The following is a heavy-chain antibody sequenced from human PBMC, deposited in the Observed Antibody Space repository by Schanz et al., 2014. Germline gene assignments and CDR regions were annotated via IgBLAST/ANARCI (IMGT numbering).Heavy chain of an antibody. J-gene: IGHJ3*02. D-gene: IGHD4-17*01. CDR2: TSHDGSFT. CDR3: AKDPHRDYGGKPQAFDI. CDR1: GFNFSSHW. Sequence: DVQLVESGGTLVRPGGSLRLSCAASGFNFSSHWMTWVRQAPGKGLVWVSRTSHDGSFTTFADSVKGRFTISRDNSKNTLYLQMNSLRAEDTALYYCAKDPHRDYGGKPQAFDIWGQGTMVTVSS. V-gene: IGHV3-74*01.